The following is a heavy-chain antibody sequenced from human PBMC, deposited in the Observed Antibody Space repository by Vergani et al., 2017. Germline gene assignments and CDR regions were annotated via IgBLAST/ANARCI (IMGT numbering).Heavy chain of an antibody. CDR2: INPSGGST. J-gene: IGHJ5*02. Sequence: QVQLVQSGAEVKKPGASVKVSCKASGYTFTSYYMHWVRQAPGQGLEWMGIINPSGGSTSYAQKFQGRVTMTRDTSTSTVYMELSSLRSEDTAVYYCARGTVGATNVPFWFDPWGQGTLVTVSS. CDR1: GYTFTSYY. CDR3: ARGTVGATNVPFWFDP. V-gene: IGHV1-46*03. D-gene: IGHD1-26*01.